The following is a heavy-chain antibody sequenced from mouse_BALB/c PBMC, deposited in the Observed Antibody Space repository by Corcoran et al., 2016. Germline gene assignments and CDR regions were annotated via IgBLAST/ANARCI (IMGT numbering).Heavy chain of an antibody. J-gene: IGHJ2*01. CDR1: GFNIIDYY. CDR3: ASAVYGQRNYDY. Sequence: EVHLQQSGSELVRPGALVKLSCKASGFNIIDYYRHWVKQRPEQGLGWIGWIDPENGNTIYDPKFQGKASITADTSSNTAYLQLSSLTSEDTAVYYCASAVYGQRNYDYWGQGTTLTVSS. CDR2: IDPENGNT. V-gene: IGHV14-1*02. D-gene: IGHD1-1*01.